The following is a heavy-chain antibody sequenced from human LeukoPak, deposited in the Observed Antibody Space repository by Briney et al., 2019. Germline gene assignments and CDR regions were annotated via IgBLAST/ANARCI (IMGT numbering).Heavy chain of an antibody. CDR2: IYSGDST. J-gene: IGHJ6*03. V-gene: IGHV3-66*01. Sequence: GGSLRLSCAASGFTVSSKYMSWVRQAPGKGLEWVSIIYSGDSTYYADSVKGRFTISRDNSKKTLYLKMNSLRAEDTAVYYCARVDSGSSSWASYYYYYMDVWGKGTTVTISS. CDR1: GFTVSSKY. D-gene: IGHD6-13*01. CDR3: ARVDSGSSSWASYYYYYMDV.